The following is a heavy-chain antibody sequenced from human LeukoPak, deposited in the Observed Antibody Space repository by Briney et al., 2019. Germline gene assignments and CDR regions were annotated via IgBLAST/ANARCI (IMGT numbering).Heavy chain of an antibody. V-gene: IGHV4-31*03. CDR1: GGSISSGGYY. D-gene: IGHD2-15*01. CDR2: IYYSGST. J-gene: IGHJ4*02. Sequence: SQTLSLTCTVSGGSISSGGYYWSWIRQHPGKGLEWIGCIYYSGSTYYNPSLKSRVTISVDTSKNQFSLKLSSVTAADTAVYYCARQVVLAYYFDYWGQGTLVTVSS. CDR3: ARQVVLAYYFDY.